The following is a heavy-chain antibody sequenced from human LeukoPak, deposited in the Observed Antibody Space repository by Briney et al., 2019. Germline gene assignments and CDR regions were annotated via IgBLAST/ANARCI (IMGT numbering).Heavy chain of an antibody. CDR3: ARSNIATRRGVNWFDP. V-gene: IGHV1-2*02. J-gene: IGHJ5*02. D-gene: IGHD6-6*01. CDR1: GYTLTDYY. Sequence: GASMKVSCKASGYTLTDYYMHWVRQAPGQGLEWMGWISPNSGGTNYAQNFQGRVTMTRDTSVSTAYMELSSLRSDDTAVYYCARSNIATRRGVNWFDPWGQGTLVTVSS. CDR2: ISPNSGGT.